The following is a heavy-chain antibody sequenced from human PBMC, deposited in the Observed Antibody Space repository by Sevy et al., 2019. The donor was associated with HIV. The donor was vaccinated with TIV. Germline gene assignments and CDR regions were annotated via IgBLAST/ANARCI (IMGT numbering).Heavy chain of an antibody. D-gene: IGHD2-15*01. J-gene: IGHJ6*02. Sequence: SENLSLTCAVYGGSFSGYYWSWIRQPPGKGLEWIGEINHSGSTNYNPSLKSRVTISVDTSKNQFSLKLSSVTAADTAVYYCARGPYCSGGSCYSYYYYYYGMDVWGQGTTVTVSS. V-gene: IGHV4-34*01. CDR2: INHSGST. CDR1: GGSFSGYY. CDR3: ARGPYCSGGSCYSYYYYYYGMDV.